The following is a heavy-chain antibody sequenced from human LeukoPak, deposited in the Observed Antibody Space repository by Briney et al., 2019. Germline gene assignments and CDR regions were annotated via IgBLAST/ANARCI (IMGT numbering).Heavy chain of an antibody. CDR2: IKQDGSKK. Sequence: GGSLRLSCVASGFPFSSYWMTWVRQAPGKGLEWVANIKQDGSKKSYVDSVKGRFTISRDNDKNSLYLQMNSLRAEDTAIYYCTRVGYIDEGIDYWGQGTLVTVSS. CDR3: TRVGYIDEGIDY. D-gene: IGHD5-24*01. V-gene: IGHV3-7*04. J-gene: IGHJ4*02. CDR1: GFPFSSYW.